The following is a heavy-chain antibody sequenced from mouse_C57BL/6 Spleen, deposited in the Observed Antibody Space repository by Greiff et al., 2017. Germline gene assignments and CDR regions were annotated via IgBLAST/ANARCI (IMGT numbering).Heavy chain of an antibody. V-gene: IGHV1-26*01. CDR2: INPNNGGT. Sequence: EVQLQQSGPELVKPGASVKISCKASGYTFTDYYMNWVKQSHGKSLEWIGDINPNNGGTSYNQKVKGKASLTGDKSSSPAYMELRSLSSEDAAVYYWARDRVLRVLLGWGQGTLVTVSA. D-gene: IGHD1-1*01. J-gene: IGHJ3*01. CDR3: ARDRVLRVLLG. CDR1: GYTFTDYY.